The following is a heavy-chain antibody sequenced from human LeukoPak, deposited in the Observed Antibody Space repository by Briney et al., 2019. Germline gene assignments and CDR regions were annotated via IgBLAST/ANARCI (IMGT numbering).Heavy chain of an antibody. CDR1: GFTFNTYT. V-gene: IGHV3-21*01. CDR2: ITGSSSYI. Sequence: GGSLRLSCAASGFTFNTYTMNWVRQAPGKGLEWVSSITGSSSYIYYADSVKGRFTISRDNAKNSLYLQMNSLRAEDTAVYYCARSPLGYSYGHFDYWGQGTLVTVSS. D-gene: IGHD5-18*01. J-gene: IGHJ4*02. CDR3: ARSPLGYSYGHFDY.